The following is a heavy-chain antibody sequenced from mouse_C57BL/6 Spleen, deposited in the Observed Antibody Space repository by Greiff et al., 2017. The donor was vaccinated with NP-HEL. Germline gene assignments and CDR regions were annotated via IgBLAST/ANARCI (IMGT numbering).Heavy chain of an antibody. V-gene: IGHV2-2*01. Sequence: QVQLKESGPGLVQPSQSLSITCTVSGFSLTSYGVHWVRQSPGKGLEWLGVIWSGGSTDYNAAFISRLSISKDNSKSQVFFKMNSLQADDTAIYYCARKGEGNYEGGAMDYWGQGTSVTVSS. J-gene: IGHJ4*01. CDR1: GFSLTSYG. CDR2: IWSGGST. CDR3: ARKGEGNYEGGAMDY. D-gene: IGHD2-1*01.